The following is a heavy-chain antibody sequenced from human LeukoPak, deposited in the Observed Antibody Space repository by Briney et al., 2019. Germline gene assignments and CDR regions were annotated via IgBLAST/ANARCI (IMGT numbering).Heavy chain of an antibody. V-gene: IGHV4-59*01. CDR3: ARSVEGYCSGGSCYSYYYYMDV. J-gene: IGHJ6*03. D-gene: IGHD2-15*01. Sequence: SETLSLTCTVSGGSISSYYWSWIRQPPGKVLEWIGYIYYSGSTNYNPSLKSRVTISVDTSKNQFSLKLSSVTAADTAVYYCARSVEGYCSGGSCYSYYYYMDVWGKGTTVTVSS. CDR1: GGSISSYY. CDR2: IYYSGST.